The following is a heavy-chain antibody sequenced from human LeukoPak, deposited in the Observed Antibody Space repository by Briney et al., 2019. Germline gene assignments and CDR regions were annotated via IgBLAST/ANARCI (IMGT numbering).Heavy chain of an antibody. J-gene: IGHJ4*02. CDR2: IYHSGST. Sequence: SGTLSLTCAVSGGSISSSNWWSWVRQPPGKGLEWIGEIYHSGSTNYNPSLKSRVTISVDTSKNQFSLKLSSVTAADTAVYYCARDGGDQYYFDYWGQGTLVTVSS. CDR1: GGSISSSNW. V-gene: IGHV4-4*02. D-gene: IGHD2-21*02. CDR3: ARDGGDQYYFDY.